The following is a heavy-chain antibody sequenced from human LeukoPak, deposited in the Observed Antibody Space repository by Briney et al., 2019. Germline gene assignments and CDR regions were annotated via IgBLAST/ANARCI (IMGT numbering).Heavy chain of an antibody. Sequence: PETLSLTCAVYGGSFSGYYWSWIRQPPGKGLEWIGEINHSGSTNYNPSLKSRVAISVDTSKNQFSLKLSSVTAADTAVYYCARGRGSYCGGDCYSGFWFDPWGQGTLVTVSS. CDR3: ARGRGSYCGGDCYSGFWFDP. V-gene: IGHV4-34*01. D-gene: IGHD2-21*02. CDR1: GGSFSGYY. J-gene: IGHJ5*02. CDR2: INHSGST.